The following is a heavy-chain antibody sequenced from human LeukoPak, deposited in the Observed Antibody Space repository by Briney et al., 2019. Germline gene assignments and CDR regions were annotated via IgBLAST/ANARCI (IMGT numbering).Heavy chain of an antibody. J-gene: IGHJ3*02. D-gene: IGHD6-13*01. CDR1: GYSFISYW. CDR2: IYPGDSDT. Sequence: GESLKISCKGSGYSFISYWIGWVRQMPGKGLGWMGIIYPGDSDTRYSPSFQGQVTISADKSTSTAYLQWSSLKASDTAMYYCARLYLPYTSAWYGSAFDIWGQGTMVTVSS. V-gene: IGHV5-51*01. CDR3: ARLYLPYTSAWYGSAFDI.